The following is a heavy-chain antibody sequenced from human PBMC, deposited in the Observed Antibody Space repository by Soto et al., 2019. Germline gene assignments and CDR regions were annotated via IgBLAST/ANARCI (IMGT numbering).Heavy chain of an antibody. CDR1: GGSISSSNW. CDR3: ATNRAYSGYDSYYYYYGMDV. D-gene: IGHD5-12*01. Sequence: SSETLSLTCAVTGGSISSSNWWSWVRQPPGKGLEWIGEIYHSGSTNYNPSLKSRVTISVDESKNQFSLKLSSVTAADTAVYYCATNRAYSGYDSYYYYYGMDVWGQGTTVT. J-gene: IGHJ6*02. CDR2: IYHSGST. V-gene: IGHV4-4*02.